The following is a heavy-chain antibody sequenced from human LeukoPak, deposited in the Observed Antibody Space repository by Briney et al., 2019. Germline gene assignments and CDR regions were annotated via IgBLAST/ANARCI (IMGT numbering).Heavy chain of an antibody. CDR3: AKCHSIQDIVVVVAATPENYYYYMDV. CDR2: IYPGDSDT. Sequence: KISCKGSVYSFTSYWIGWVRQMPGKGLEWGGIIYPGDSDTRYSPSFQGQVTISAVKSISTAYLLWSSLRAAAAAMSSSAKCHSIQDIVVVVAATPENYYYYMDVWGKGTTVTVSS. CDR1: VYSFTSYW. J-gene: IGHJ6*03. D-gene: IGHD2-15*01. V-gene: IGHV5-51*01.